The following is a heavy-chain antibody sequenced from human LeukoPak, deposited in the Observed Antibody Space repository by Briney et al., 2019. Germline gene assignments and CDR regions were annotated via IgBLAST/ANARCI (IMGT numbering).Heavy chain of an antibody. V-gene: IGHV1-69*05. Sequence: EASVKVSCKASGGTFSSYAISWVRQAPGQGLEWMGGIIPIFGTANYAQKFQGRVTITTDESTSTAYMELSSLRSEDTAVYYCARVPPDYYYYMDVWGKGTTVTVSS. CDR2: IIPIFGTA. D-gene: IGHD1-14*01. CDR1: GGTFSSYA. J-gene: IGHJ6*03. CDR3: ARVPPDYYYYMDV.